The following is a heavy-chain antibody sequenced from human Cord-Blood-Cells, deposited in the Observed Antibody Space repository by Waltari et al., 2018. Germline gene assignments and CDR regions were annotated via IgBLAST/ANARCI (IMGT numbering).Heavy chain of an antibody. V-gene: IGHV4-59*01. Sequence: QAQLQESGPGLVKPSETLSLTCTVSGGSISSYYWSWIRQPPGKGLEWIGYIYYSGSTNYNPALKSRVTISVDTSKNQFSLKLSSVTAADTAVYYCARVGSGYYTPFDYWGQGTLVTVSS. CDR2: IYYSGST. CDR1: GGSISSYY. CDR3: ARVGSGYYTPFDY. J-gene: IGHJ4*02. D-gene: IGHD3-3*01.